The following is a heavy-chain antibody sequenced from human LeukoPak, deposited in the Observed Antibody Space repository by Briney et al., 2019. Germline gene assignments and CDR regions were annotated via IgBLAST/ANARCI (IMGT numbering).Heavy chain of an antibody. CDR1: GFTFSMYG. CDR2: IRFEGSSK. D-gene: IGHD3-10*01. CDR3: ARDFTINYYGSGSYYNAGSKRFDP. J-gene: IGHJ5*02. Sequence: GGSLRLSCATSGFTFSMYGMHWVRQAPDKGLEWVAFIRFEGSSKYYADSVKGRFTISRDNSKNTLYLQMDSLRSEDTAVYYCARDFTINYYGSGSYYNAGSKRFDPWGQGTLVTVSS. V-gene: IGHV3-30*02.